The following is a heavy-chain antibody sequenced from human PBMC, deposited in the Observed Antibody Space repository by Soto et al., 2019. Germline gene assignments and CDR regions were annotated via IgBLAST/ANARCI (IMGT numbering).Heavy chain of an antibody. J-gene: IGHJ4*02. Sequence: SETLSLTCAVSGGSFSGYYWTWIRQPPGKGLEWIGEINHSGSTNYNPSLKSRVTISVDTSKNQFSLKLSSVTAADTAVYYCARDGARENLDSWGQRTLVTVFS. CDR1: GGSFSGYY. V-gene: IGHV4-34*01. CDR3: ARDGARENLDS. D-gene: IGHD1-26*01. CDR2: INHSGST.